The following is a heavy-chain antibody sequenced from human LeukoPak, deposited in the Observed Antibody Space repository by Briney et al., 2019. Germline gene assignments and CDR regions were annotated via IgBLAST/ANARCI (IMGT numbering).Heavy chain of an antibody. J-gene: IGHJ3*02. CDR1: GGSISSSSYY. Sequence: PSETLSLTCTVSGGSISSSSYYWGWIRQPPGKGLEWIGSIYYSGSTYYNPSLKSRVTISVDTSKNQFPLKLSSVTAADTAVYYCARHGLLWFGESTNDAFDIWGQGTMVTVSS. D-gene: IGHD3-10*01. V-gene: IGHV4-39*01. CDR3: ARHGLLWFGESTNDAFDI. CDR2: IYYSGST.